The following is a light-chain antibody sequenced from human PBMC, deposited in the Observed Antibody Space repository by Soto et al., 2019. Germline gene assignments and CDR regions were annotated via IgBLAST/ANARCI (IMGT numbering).Light chain of an antibody. CDR2: RAF. CDR3: QQYNTFSFT. Sequence: IQMTQSPSTLSASIGDRVTITCRARRTISDWLAWYQQRPGKAHKLLIYRAFRLESGVPRRFSGSASGTEFTLTISGLQPDYFATYYCQQYNTFSFTFGQGTRLEIK. CDR1: RTISDW. J-gene: IGKJ2*01. V-gene: IGKV1-5*03.